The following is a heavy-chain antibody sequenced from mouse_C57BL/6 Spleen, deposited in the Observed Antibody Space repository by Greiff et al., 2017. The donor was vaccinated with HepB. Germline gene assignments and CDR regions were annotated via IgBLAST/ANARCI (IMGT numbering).Heavy chain of an antibody. CDR1: GFTFSDYY. V-gene: IGHV5-12*01. Sequence: EVHLVESGGGLVQPGGSLKLSCAASGFTFSDYYMYWVRQTPEKRLEWVAYISNGGGSTYYPDTVKGRFTISRDNAKNTLYLQMSRLKSEDTAMYYCARGSVTVVAPMDYWGQGTSVTVSS. J-gene: IGHJ4*01. D-gene: IGHD1-1*01. CDR2: ISNGGGST. CDR3: ARGSVTVVAPMDY.